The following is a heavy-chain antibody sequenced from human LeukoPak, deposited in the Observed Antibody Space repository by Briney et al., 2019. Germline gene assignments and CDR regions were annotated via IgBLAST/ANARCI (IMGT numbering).Heavy chain of an antibody. CDR3: ARGVRYCSSTSCLNWFDP. Sequence: PSETLSLTCAVYGGSFSGYYWSWTRQPPGKGLEWVGEINHSGSTNYNPSLKSRVTISVDTSKNQFSLKLSSVTAADTAVYYCARGVRYCSSTSCLNWFDPWGQGTLVTVSS. CDR1: GGSFSGYY. V-gene: IGHV4-34*01. J-gene: IGHJ5*02. CDR2: INHSGST. D-gene: IGHD2-2*01.